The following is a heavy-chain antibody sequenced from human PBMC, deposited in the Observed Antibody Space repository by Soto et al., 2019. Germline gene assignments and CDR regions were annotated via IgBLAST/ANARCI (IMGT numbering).Heavy chain of an antibody. CDR3: ARASGTGVGTTSY. CDR2: ISAYNGET. J-gene: IGHJ4*01. D-gene: IGHD1-26*01. Sequence: QVHLVQSGPEVKKPGASAKVSCKASGYTFSNYGISWMRQVPGQGLEWMGWISAYNGETKYAQKFQGRVTMTTEISTNTAYMELGSLRSDDTAVYYCARASGTGVGTTSYWGHGTLVTVSS. CDR1: GYTFSNYG. V-gene: IGHV1-18*01.